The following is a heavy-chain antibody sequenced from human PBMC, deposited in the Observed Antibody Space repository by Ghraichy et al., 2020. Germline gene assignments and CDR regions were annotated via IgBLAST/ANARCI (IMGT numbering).Heavy chain of an antibody. Sequence: GESLNISCAASGFTSGTYAMSWVRQAPGKGLEWVSGVSGSGGNTYYADSVKGRFTISRDNSKNTLYLQMDSLRAEDTAVYYCAKGTGIGAAGIFDYWGQGTLVTVSS. J-gene: IGHJ4*02. D-gene: IGHD6-13*01. V-gene: IGHV3-23*01. CDR2: VSGSGGNT. CDR1: GFTSGTYA. CDR3: AKGTGIGAAGIFDY.